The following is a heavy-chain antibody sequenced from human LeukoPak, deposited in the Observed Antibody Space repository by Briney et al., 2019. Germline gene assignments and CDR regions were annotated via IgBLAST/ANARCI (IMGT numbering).Heavy chain of an antibody. D-gene: IGHD3-22*01. V-gene: IGHV3-21*01. CDR1: GFIFSTYS. CDR2: ITGSYSHI. CDR3: ARGAEYYYDSSGYFPFDY. Sequence: GGSLRLSCAASGFIFSTYSMNWVRLAPGKGLEWVSSITGSYSHIYYADSVKGRFTISRDNAKNSLYLQMNSLRAEDTAVYYCARGAEYYYDSSGYFPFDYWGQGTLVTVSS. J-gene: IGHJ4*02.